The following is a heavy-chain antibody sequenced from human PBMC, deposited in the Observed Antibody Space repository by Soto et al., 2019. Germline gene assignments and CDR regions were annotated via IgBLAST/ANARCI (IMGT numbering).Heavy chain of an antibody. CDR3: ARHHHPGIAAAGTLSAY. V-gene: IGHV3-33*01. CDR2: IWYDGSNK. CDR1: GFTFISYG. D-gene: IGHD6-13*01. Sequence: GGSLILSCAASGFTFISYGMHWVRQAPGKGLEWVAVIWYDGSNKYYADSVKGRFAISRDNSKNTLYLQMNSLRAEDTAVYYCARHHHPGIAAAGTLSAYWGQGTLVXVSS. J-gene: IGHJ4*02.